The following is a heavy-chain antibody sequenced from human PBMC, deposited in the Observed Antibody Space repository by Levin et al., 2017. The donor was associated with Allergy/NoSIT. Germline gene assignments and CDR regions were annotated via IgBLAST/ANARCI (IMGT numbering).Heavy chain of an antibody. CDR3: AKDGIPTNTPYGGYGLDR. J-gene: IGHJ5*02. D-gene: IGHD2-8*01. CDR2: INQDGSET. V-gene: IGHV3-7*03. Sequence: LSLTCVDSGFRFSSYWMSWVRQAPGKGLEWVANINQDGSETYYVDSVRGRFIISRDNAKDSLFLQMNKLRVEDTALYFCAKDGIPTNTPYGGYGLDRWGQGTLVSVSS. CDR1: GFRFSSYW.